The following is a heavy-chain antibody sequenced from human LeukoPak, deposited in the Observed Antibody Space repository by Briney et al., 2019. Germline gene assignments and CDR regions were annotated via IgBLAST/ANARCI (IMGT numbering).Heavy chain of an antibody. V-gene: IGHV3-74*01. Sequence: GGSLRLSCAASGFTFSSYWMSWVRHAPGKGLAWVSHISSDGSIIVYADAVKGRFTISRDNAKNTLYLQMNSLRVDDTAVYYCATDRYYTMNIWGQGTTVTVSS. CDR1: GFTFSSYW. J-gene: IGHJ6*02. CDR2: ISSDGSII. CDR3: ATDRYYTMNI.